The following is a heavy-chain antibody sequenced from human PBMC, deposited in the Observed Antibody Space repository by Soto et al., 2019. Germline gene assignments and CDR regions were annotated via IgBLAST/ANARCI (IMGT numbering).Heavy chain of an antibody. CDR3: EGSWT. CDR1: GFTIRNYA. D-gene: IGHD5-12*01. J-gene: IGHJ3*01. Sequence: EVQVLESGGDLVQPGGSLRLSCAASGFTIRNYAMSWVRQATGKALEWVSGISGSSDRTYYADSVKGRFTISKDTSSNTLYLQMNSLRVEDTAVYHCEGSWTWSQGTRVTVSS. V-gene: IGHV3-23*01. CDR2: ISGSSDRT.